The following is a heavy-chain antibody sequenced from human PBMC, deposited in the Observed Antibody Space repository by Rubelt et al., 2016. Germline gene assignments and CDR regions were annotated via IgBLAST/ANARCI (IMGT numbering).Heavy chain of an antibody. Sequence: QVQLVQSGTEVKKPGASVKVSCKASGFTFTNYGFSWVRQAPGQGIEWMGWISAYNGNTKYAQTLKGRVTMTTDTSTSTDYMGLRSLRADDTAVYYCAREPQYYFDSWGQGTLVTVSS. V-gene: IGHV1-18*01. CDR3: AREPQYYFDS. CDR2: ISAYNGNT. CDR1: GFTFTNYG. J-gene: IGHJ4*02.